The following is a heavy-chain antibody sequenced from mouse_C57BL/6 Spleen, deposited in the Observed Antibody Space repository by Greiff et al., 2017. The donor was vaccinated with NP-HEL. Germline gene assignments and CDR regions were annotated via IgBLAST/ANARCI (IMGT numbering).Heavy chain of an antibody. V-gene: IGHV3-8*01. CDR2: ISYSGST. D-gene: IGHD1-1*01. Sequence: EVKLVESGPGLAKPSQTLSLTCSVTGYSITSDYWNWIRKFPGNKLEYMGYISYSGSTYYNPSLKSRISITRDTSKNQYYLQLNSVTTEDTATYYCARVGPYGSSPRWYFDVWGTGTTVTVSS. CDR3: ARVGPYGSSPRWYFDV. J-gene: IGHJ1*03. CDR1: GYSITSDY.